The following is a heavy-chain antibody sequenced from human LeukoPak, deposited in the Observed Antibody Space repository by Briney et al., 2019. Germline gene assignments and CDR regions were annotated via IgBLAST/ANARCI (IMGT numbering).Heavy chain of an antibody. D-gene: IGHD1-26*01. Sequence: PGGSLRLSCAASGFTFSTYGMHWVRQAPGKGLEWVAVISYDGSNKYYADSVKGRFTISRDNSKNTLYLQMNSLRAEDTAVYYCAKGLGPFDYWGQGTLVTVSS. CDR2: ISYDGSNK. V-gene: IGHV3-30*18. CDR3: AKGLGPFDY. J-gene: IGHJ4*02. CDR1: GFTFSTYG.